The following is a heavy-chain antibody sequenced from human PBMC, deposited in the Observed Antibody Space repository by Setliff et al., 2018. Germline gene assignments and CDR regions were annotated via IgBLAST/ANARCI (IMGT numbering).Heavy chain of an antibody. V-gene: IGHV3-23*01. Sequence: LRLSCVTSVFAFTSYDMTWVRQAPWKGREWVASINNGGVSADYTDSVKGRFTISRDNSRNTLYLQMNSLRAEDTAVYYCATLGAAPNFWGKGTLVTVS. CDR1: VFAFTSYD. CDR3: ATLGAAPNF. D-gene: IGHD1-26*01. CDR2: INNGGVSA. J-gene: IGHJ4*02.